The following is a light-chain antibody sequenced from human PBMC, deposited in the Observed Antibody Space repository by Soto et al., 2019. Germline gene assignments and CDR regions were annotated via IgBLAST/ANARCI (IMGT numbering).Light chain of an antibody. CDR3: GGWDDSLSGPV. J-gene: IGLJ2*01. Sequence: QSVLTQPPSASGTPGLRVTISCSGSSSNIGGNFVFWYQQLPGTAPKLLIYRNNQRPSGVPARFSGSKSGTSASLAISGLRSEDEADYYCGGWDDSLSGPVFGGGTKLTVL. CDR1: SSNIGGNF. V-gene: IGLV1-47*01. CDR2: RNN.